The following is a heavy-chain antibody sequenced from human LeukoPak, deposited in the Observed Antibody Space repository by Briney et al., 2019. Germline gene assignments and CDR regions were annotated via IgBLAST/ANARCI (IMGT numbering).Heavy chain of an antibody. CDR3: ARRNGLLWFDP. D-gene: IGHD2/OR15-2a*01. Sequence: SETLSLTCAVYGGSFSGYYWSWIRQPPGKGLEWIGEINHSGSTNYNPSLKSRVTISVDTSKNQFSLKLSSVTAADTAVYYCARRNGLLWFDPWGQGTLVTVSS. CDR2: INHSGST. CDR1: GGSFSGYY. V-gene: IGHV4-34*01. J-gene: IGHJ5*02.